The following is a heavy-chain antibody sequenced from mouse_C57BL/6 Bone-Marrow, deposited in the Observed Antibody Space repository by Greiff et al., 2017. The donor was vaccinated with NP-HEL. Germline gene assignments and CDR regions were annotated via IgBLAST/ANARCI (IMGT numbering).Heavy chain of an antibody. J-gene: IGHJ1*03. CDR1: GYTFTSYW. CDR2: IYPGSGST. V-gene: IGHV1-55*01. CDR3: ARNHYYGSSYWYFDV. Sequence: QVQLQQSGAELVKPGASVKMSCKASGYTFTSYWITWVKQRPGQGLEWIGDIYPGSGSTNYNEKFKSKATLTVDTSSSTAYMQLSSLTSEDSAVYYCARNHYYGSSYWYFDVWGTGTTVTVSS. D-gene: IGHD1-1*01.